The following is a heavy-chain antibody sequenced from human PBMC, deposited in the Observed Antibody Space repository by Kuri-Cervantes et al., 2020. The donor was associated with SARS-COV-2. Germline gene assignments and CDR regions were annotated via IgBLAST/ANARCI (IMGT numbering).Heavy chain of an antibody. J-gene: IGHJ6*03. CDR1: GFTFSSYW. V-gene: IGHV3-7*01. CDR2: IKQDGSEK. CDR3: AKDFTQVVPAAHYYYYYYMDV. Sequence: GESLKISCAASGFTFSSYWMSWVRQAPGKGLEWVANIKQDGSEKYYADSVKGRFTISRDNSKNTLYLQMNSLRAEDTAVYYCAKDFTQVVPAAHYYYYYYMDVWGKGTTVTVSS. D-gene: IGHD2-2*01.